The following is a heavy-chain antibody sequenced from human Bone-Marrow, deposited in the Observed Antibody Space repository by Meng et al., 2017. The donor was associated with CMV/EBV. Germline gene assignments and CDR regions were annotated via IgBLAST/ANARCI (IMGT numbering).Heavy chain of an antibody. CDR3: ARDRGDV. CDR1: GGSISSYY. J-gene: IGHJ6*02. CDR2: IYYSGST. Sequence: GSLRLSCTVSGGSISSYYWSWIRQPPGKGLEWIGYIYYSGSTKYNPSLKSRVTISVDTSKNQFSLKLSSVTAADTAVYYCARDRGDVWGQGTTVTVSS. V-gene: IGHV4-59*01.